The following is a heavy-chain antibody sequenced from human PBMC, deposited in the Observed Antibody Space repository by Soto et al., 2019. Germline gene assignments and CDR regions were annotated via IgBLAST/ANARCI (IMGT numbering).Heavy chain of an antibody. J-gene: IGHJ4*02. D-gene: IGHD6-13*01. CDR1: GFTFSSYS. CDR3: ARDPYSSSWYDY. Sequence: EVQLVESGGGLVQPGGSLRLSCAASGFTFSSYSMNWVRQAPGKGLEWVSSISSSSSYIYYADSVKGRFTISRDNAKNSLYLHMNSLRAEDTAVYYCARDPYSSSWYDYWGQGTLVTVSS. V-gene: IGHV3-21*01. CDR2: ISSSSSYI.